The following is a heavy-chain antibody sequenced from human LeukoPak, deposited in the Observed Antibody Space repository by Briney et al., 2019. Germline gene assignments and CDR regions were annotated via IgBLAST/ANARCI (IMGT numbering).Heavy chain of an antibody. V-gene: IGHV4-31*03. D-gene: IGHD6-13*01. CDR3: SKSIAAPDTRCFDY. Sequence: PSETLSLTCTVSGGAISSGDYYWSWIRQHPGKGLEWIGHIYYSGNTYYNPSLQSRVTISVDTSKNQFSLRLSSVTAADTAVYYCSKSIAAPDTRCFDYWGQGTLVTVSS. CDR1: GGAISSGDYY. J-gene: IGHJ4*02. CDR2: IYYSGNT.